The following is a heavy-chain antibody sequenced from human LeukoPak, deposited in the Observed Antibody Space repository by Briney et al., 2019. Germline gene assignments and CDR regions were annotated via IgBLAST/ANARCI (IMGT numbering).Heavy chain of an antibody. CDR1: AYIFSNYW. J-gene: IGHJ4*02. CDR2: IYPADSDA. CDR3: ARQLASGWRGGFDY. D-gene: IGHD6-19*01. Sequence: PGESLKISCXTSAYIFSNYWIAWVREMPGKGLEWMGIIYPADSDARYSPSLQGQVTMSADKSISTIYLQWSSLEASDTAMYYCARQLASGWRGGFDYWGQGTLVTVSS. V-gene: IGHV5-51*01.